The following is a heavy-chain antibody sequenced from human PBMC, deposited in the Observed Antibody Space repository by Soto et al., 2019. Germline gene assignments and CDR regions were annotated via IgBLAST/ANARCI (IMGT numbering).Heavy chain of an antibody. J-gene: IGHJ4*02. D-gene: IGHD5-12*01. CDR1: GFIFSSYT. CDR3: ARGWLRAPWMY. CDR2: ISASSPYM. V-gene: IGHV3-21*01. Sequence: EVQLVESGGGLVKPGGSLRLSCTASGFIFSSYTMNWVRQAPGKGLEWVSSISASSPYMYYADSLKGRFTISRGNANNSLYLQMNRLRAEDTAVYYCARGWLRAPWMYWGQGTLVTVSS.